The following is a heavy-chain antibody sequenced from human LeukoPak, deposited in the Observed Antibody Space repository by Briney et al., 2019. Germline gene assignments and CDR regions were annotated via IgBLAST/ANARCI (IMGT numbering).Heavy chain of an antibody. D-gene: IGHD2-8*01. V-gene: IGHV3-53*01. CDR2: IYSGGST. CDR3: AKDVRRCNGACT. Sequence: PGGSLRLSCAASGFTVSSNYMSWVRQAPGKGLERVSVIYSGGSTYYADSVKGRFTISRDNSKNTLSLQMNSLRVEDTAIYYCAKDVRRCNGACTWGQGTLVTVSS. CDR1: GFTVSSNY. J-gene: IGHJ5*02.